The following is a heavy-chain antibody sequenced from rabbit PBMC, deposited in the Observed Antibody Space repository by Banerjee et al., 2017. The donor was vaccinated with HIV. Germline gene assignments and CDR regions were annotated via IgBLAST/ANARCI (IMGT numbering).Heavy chain of an antibody. D-gene: IGHD2-1*01. J-gene: IGHJ6*01. V-gene: IGHV1S45*01. CDR1: GFSFSSSYY. CDR2: IDTGSSGRT. CDR3: ARDLRVASESDYSGYAMDL. Sequence: QEQLVESGGGLVQPEGSLTLTCTASGFSFSSSYYMCWVRQAPGKGLEWIACIDTGSSGRTYYASWAKGRFTISKTSSTTVTLQMTSLTAADTATYFCARDLRVASESDYSGYAMDLWGPGTLVTVS.